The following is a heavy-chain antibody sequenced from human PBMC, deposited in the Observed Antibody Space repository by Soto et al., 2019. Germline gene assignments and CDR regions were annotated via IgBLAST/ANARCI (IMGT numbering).Heavy chain of an antibody. Sequence: GGSLTLSCAASGFTFSSYSMNWVRQAPGKGLEWVSYINSSSSYIYYADSVEGRFTTSRDNTKNSLYLQMNSLRAENTAVYYCARYGDDNWFDPWGQGTLVTVSS. CDR1: GFTFSSYS. J-gene: IGHJ5*02. CDR2: INSSSSYI. CDR3: ARYGDDNWFDP. V-gene: IGHV3-21*01. D-gene: IGHD4-17*01.